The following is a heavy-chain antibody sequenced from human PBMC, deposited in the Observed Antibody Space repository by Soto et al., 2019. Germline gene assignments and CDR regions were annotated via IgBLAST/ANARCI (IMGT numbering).Heavy chain of an antibody. J-gene: IGHJ6*02. CDR2: IHSSGST. CDR3: AILTKPTAVTTAFRVGYGLDV. Sequence: QVQLQESGPGLVKPSETLSLTCTVSGGSVSSGNYFWSWIRQPPGKGLEWIGYIHSSGSTNYNPSLKSRVTISADTSRNQFSLKLTSVTAADTAVYYCAILTKPTAVTTAFRVGYGLDVWGQGTTVTVSS. V-gene: IGHV4-61*01. D-gene: IGHD4-17*01. CDR1: GGSVSSGNYF.